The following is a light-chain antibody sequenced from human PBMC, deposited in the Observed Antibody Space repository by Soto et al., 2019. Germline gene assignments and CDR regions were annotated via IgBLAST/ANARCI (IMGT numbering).Light chain of an antibody. CDR2: EGS. J-gene: IGLJ2*01. CDR1: SNDVGSYDL. CDR3: CSYAGSSTWV. Sequence: QSALTQPASVSGSPGQSITISCTGISNDVGSYDLVSWYQHHPGKAPKVMIYEGSKRPSGVSNRFSGSKSGNTASLTSFGLQAEDEADYYCCSYAGSSTWVFGGGTKLTVL. V-gene: IGLV2-23*01.